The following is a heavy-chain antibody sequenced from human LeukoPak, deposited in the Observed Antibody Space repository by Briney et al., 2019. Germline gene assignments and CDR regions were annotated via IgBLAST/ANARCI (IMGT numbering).Heavy chain of an antibody. J-gene: IGHJ4*02. D-gene: IGHD2-21*01. CDR1: GGSISSSSYY. CDR2: MYYRATT. CDR3: AREYSRSVVAGSRPDL. V-gene: IGHV4-39*02. Sequence: AETLSLTRSVSGGSISSSSYYWGWLRQSPGKGLEWIGRMYYRATTYENSSLKSRLTLSIDTSNNQFSLKLTSVTAADTAVYYCAREYSRSVVAGSRPDLWGQGLLVTVSS.